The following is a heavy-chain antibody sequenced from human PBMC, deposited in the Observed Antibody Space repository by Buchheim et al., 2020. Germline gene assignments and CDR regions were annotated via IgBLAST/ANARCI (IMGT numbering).Heavy chain of an antibody. D-gene: IGHD2-2*01. J-gene: IGHJ5*02. CDR2: ISGSGGST. Sequence: EVQLLESGGGLVQPGGSLRLSCAASGFTFSSYAMSWVRQAPGKGLEWVSAISGSGGSTYYADSVKGRFTISRDNSKNTLYLPMNSLRAEDTAVYYCAKGGYCSSTSCRRRWFDPWGQGTL. V-gene: IGHV3-23*01. CDR1: GFTFSSYA. CDR3: AKGGYCSSTSCRRRWFDP.